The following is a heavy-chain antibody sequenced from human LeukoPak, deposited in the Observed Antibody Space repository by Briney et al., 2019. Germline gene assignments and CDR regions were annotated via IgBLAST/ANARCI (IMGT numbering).Heavy chain of an antibody. D-gene: IGHD3-22*01. V-gene: IGHV1-18*01. CDR1: GYTFTSYG. CDR3: ARSGYYPFTHGMDV. J-gene: IGHJ6*02. CDR2: IFSYNGNT. Sequence: GASVKVSCKASGYTFTSYGISWVRQAPGQGLEWMGWIFSYNGNTNYAQKFQGRVTITRDTSASTAYMELSSLRSEDTAVYYCARSGYYPFTHGMDVWGQGTTVTVSS.